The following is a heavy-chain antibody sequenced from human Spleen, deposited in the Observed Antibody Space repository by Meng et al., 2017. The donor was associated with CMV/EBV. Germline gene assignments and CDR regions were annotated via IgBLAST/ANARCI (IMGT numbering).Heavy chain of an antibody. Sequence: SETLSLTCTVSGGSISSSSYYWGWIRQPPGKGLEWIGSIYYSGSTYYNPSLKSRVTISVDTSKNQFSLKLSSVTAADTAVYYCARMGPLGYCSSTSGYAFDYWGQGTLVTVSS. D-gene: IGHD2-2*01. J-gene: IGHJ4*02. CDR2: IYYSGST. V-gene: IGHV4-39*01. CDR3: ARMGPLGYCSSTSGYAFDY. CDR1: GGSISSSSYY.